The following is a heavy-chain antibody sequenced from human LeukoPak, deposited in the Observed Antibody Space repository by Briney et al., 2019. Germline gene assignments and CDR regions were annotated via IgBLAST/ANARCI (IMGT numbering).Heavy chain of an antibody. CDR3: ARQLPTAAADTRGYFEY. D-gene: IGHD6-13*01. J-gene: IGHJ4*01. V-gene: IGHV4-39*01. CDR2: IFFGERN. CDR1: GGSISNADYY. Sequence: SETLSLTCSVSGGSISNADYYWGWIPQAPGKGLEWIGSIFFGERNHYNPSLKSRATMSVDTSKHQFSLKLTSVTAAAAAMYYCARQLPTAAADTRGYFEYWGQGAVVTVSS.